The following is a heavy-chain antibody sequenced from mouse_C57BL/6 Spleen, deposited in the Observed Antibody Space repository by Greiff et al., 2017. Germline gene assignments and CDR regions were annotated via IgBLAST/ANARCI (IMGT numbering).Heavy chain of an antibody. CDR2: LSSGGDYI. Sequence: EVKLVESGEGLVKPGGSLKLSCAASGFTFSSYAMSWVRQTPEKRLEWVAYLSSGGDYIYYADTVKGRFTISRDNARNTLYLQMSSLKSEDTAMYYCTRDREDSSGYDYAMDYWGQGTSVTGSS. D-gene: IGHD3-2*02. CDR1: GFTFSSYA. V-gene: IGHV5-9-1*02. CDR3: TRDREDSSGYDYAMDY. J-gene: IGHJ4*01.